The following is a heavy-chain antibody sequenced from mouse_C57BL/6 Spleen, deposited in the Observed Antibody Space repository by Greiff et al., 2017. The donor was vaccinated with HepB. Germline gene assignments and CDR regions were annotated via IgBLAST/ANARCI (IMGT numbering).Heavy chain of an antibody. CDR2: IRLKSDNYAT. Sequence: EVKLMESGGGLVQPGGSMKLSCVASGFTFSNYWMNWVRQSPEKGLEWVAQIRLKSDNYATHYAESVKGRFTISRDDSKSSVYLQMNNLRAEDTGIYYCTEIPYYYGSGGFAYWGQGTLVTVSA. CDR1: GFTFSNYW. V-gene: IGHV6-3*01. CDR3: TEIPYYYGSGGFAY. J-gene: IGHJ3*01. D-gene: IGHD1-1*01.